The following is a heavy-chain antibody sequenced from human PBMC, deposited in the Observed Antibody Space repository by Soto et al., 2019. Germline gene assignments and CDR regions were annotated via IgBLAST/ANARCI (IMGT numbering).Heavy chain of an antibody. CDR2: ISSSSSYI. J-gene: IGHJ4*02. V-gene: IGHV3-21*01. CDR1: GFTFSSYS. CDR3: ARENCSSTSCYDYY. D-gene: IGHD2-2*01. Sequence: TGGSLRLSCAASGFTFSSYSMNWVRQAPGKGLEWVSSISSSSSYIYYADSVKGRFTISRDNAKNSLYLQMNSLRAEDTAVYYCARENCSSTSCYDYYWGQGTLVTVSS.